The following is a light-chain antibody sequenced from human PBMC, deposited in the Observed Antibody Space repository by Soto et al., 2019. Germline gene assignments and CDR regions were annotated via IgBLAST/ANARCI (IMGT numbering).Light chain of an antibody. J-gene: IGLJ2*01. CDR1: NIGSKS. Sequence: ALTQPPSVSVAPGKTARITCGGNNIGSKSVHWYQQKPGQAPVLVIYYDSDRPSGIPERFSGSNSGNTATLTISRVEAGDEADYYCQVWDSSSDPVVFGGGTQLTVL. CDR2: YDS. CDR3: QVWDSSSDPVV. V-gene: IGLV3-21*04.